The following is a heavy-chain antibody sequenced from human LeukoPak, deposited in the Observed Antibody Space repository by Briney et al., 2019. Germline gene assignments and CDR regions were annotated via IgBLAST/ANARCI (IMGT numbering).Heavy chain of an antibody. Sequence: GGSLRLSCAASGFSFDTYAMHWVRQAPGQGLEWVALIWHDGSHKFYSNSVRGQFTISRDNSKNTVYLQMNNLRPDDTAVYYCAREIFGSGSYPDSWGQGTLVTVSS. J-gene: IGHJ4*02. CDR3: AREIFGSGSYPDS. D-gene: IGHD3-10*01. CDR2: IWHDGSHK. V-gene: IGHV3-33*01. CDR1: GFSFDTYA.